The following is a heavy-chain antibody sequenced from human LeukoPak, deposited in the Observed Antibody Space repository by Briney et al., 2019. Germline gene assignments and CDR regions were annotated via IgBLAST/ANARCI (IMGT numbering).Heavy chain of an antibody. J-gene: IGHJ3*01. CDR2: TRNKANSYTT. CDR3: ASHVF. Sequence: LGGSLRLSCAASGFTFSDHYMDWVRQAPGKGPEWVGRTRNKANSYTTEYAASVKGRFTISRDDSKNSLCLQMNSLKTEDTAVYYCASHVFWGQGTMVTVSS. V-gene: IGHV3-72*01. CDR1: GFTFSDHY.